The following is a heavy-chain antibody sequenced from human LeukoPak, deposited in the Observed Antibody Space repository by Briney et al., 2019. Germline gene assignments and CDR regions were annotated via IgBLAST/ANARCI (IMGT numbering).Heavy chain of an antibody. J-gene: IGHJ5*02. CDR3: ARVGVAVAVFSRYWFDP. Sequence: ASVKVSCKASGGTFSSYAISWVRQAPGQGLEWMGWISAYNGNTNYAQKLQGRVTMTTDTSTSTAYMELRSLRSDDTAVYYCARVGVAVAVFSRYWFDPWGQGTLVTVSS. V-gene: IGHV1-18*01. CDR1: GGTFSSYA. D-gene: IGHD6-19*01. CDR2: ISAYNGNT.